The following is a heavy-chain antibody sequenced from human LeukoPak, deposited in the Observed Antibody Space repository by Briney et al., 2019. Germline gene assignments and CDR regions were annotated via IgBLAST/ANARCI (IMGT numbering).Heavy chain of an antibody. CDR1: GGSISSGDYY. V-gene: IGHV4-30-4*08. D-gene: IGHD3-10*01. Sequence: PSETLSLTCTVSGGSISSGDYYWSWIRQPRGKGLEWIGYIYYSGSTYYNPSLKSRVTISVDTSKNQFSLKLSSVTAADTAVYYCARDYRGVPGAFDIWGQGTMVTVCS. CDR2: IYYSGST. CDR3: ARDYRGVPGAFDI. J-gene: IGHJ3*02.